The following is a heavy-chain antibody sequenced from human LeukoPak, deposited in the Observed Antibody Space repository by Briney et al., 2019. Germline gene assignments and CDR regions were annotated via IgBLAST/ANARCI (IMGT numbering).Heavy chain of an antibody. J-gene: IGHJ4*02. V-gene: IGHV3-11*05. CDR1: GFTFNDYY. CDR3: AKDRQRWLQSFSFDY. D-gene: IGHD5-24*01. CDR2: INIGGTNT. Sequence: GGSLRLSCAASGFTFNDYYMSWIRQAPGKGLEWLSYINIGGTNTHYADSVKGRFTISRDNAKNSLYLQMNSLRAEDTALYYCAKDRQRWLQSFSFDYWGQGTLVTVSS.